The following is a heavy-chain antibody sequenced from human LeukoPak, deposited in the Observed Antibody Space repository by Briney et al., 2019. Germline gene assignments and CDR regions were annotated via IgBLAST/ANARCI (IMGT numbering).Heavy chain of an antibody. D-gene: IGHD2-2*02. CDR2: IYYSGTT. CDR1: GRSIGSYY. Sequence: SETLSLTCSISGRSIGSYYWRSIRPPPGKGLEWIVSIYYSGTTNYNPSLKSRVTISVDTSKTQISLQLSSVTAADTAVYYCARVVPAAIELAGWFDAWGQGTLVTVSS. J-gene: IGHJ5*02. CDR3: ARVVPAAIELAGWFDA. V-gene: IGHV4-59*01.